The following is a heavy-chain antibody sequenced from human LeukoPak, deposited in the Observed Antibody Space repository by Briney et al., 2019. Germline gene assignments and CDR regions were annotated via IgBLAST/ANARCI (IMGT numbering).Heavy chain of an antibody. CDR2: IYYSGST. CDR1: GGSISSSSYY. V-gene: IGHV4-39*01. Sequence: PSETLSLTCTVSGGSISSSSYYWGWIRQPPGKGLEWIGSIYYSGSTYYNPSLKSRVTISVDTSKNQFSLKLSSVTAADTAVYYCARTAGYNLDYWGQGTLATVSS. J-gene: IGHJ4*02. D-gene: IGHD1-14*01. CDR3: ARTAGYNLDY.